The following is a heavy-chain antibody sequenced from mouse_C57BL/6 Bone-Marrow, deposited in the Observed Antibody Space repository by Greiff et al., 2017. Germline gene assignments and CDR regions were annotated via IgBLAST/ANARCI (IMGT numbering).Heavy chain of an antibody. CDR2: IYPGGGYT. Sequence: QVQLQQSGAELVRPGTSVKMSCKASGYTFTNYWIGWAKQRPGHGLEWIGDIYPGGGYTNYNEKFKGKATLTADKSSSTAYMQFSSLTSEDSAIYYCARSGSTTVVAHYYAMDYWGQGTSVTVSS. V-gene: IGHV1-63*01. J-gene: IGHJ4*01. CDR3: ARSGSTTVVAHYYAMDY. CDR1: GYTFTNYW. D-gene: IGHD1-1*01.